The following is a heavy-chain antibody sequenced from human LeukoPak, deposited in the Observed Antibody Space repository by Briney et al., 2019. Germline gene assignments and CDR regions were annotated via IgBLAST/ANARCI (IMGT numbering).Heavy chain of an antibody. CDR3: ARAPYSGRGFDP. V-gene: IGHV1-2*06. Sequence: ASVKVSCKASGYTFTGYYMHWVRQAPGQGLEWMGRINPNSGGTNYAQKFQGRVTMSRDTSISTAYMELSRPRSDDTAVYYCARAPYSGRGFDPWGQGTLVTVSS. D-gene: IGHD1-26*01. CDR2: INPNSGGT. J-gene: IGHJ5*02. CDR1: GYTFTGYY.